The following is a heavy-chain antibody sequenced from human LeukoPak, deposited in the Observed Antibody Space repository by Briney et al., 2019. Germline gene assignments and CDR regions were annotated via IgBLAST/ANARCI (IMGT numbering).Heavy chain of an antibody. J-gene: IGHJ3*02. D-gene: IGHD6-6*01. CDR2: INHSGST. Sequence: SETLSLTCTVSGGSISSYYWSWIRQPPGKGLEWIGEINHSGSTNYNPSLKSRVTISVDTSKNQFSLKLSSVTAADTAVYYCARVSIAARPRSAFDIWGQGTMVTVSS. V-gene: IGHV4-34*01. CDR1: GGSISSYY. CDR3: ARVSIAARPRSAFDI.